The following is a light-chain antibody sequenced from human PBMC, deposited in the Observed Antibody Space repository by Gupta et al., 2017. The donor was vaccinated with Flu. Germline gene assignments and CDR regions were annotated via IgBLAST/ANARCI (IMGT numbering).Light chain of an antibody. CDR3: EAWDDSLTGGV. J-gene: IGLJ3*02. V-gene: IGLV1-44*01. Sequence: QSVLTQPPSASGTPWQMVTISCSGGSSNIGSNTVNWYQQLPGTAPKVLIYRNNQRPSGVPERFSGSKSGTSASLVISGLQSEDEAAYYWEAWDDSLTGGVFGGGTKLTVL. CDR2: RNN. CDR1: SSNIGSNT.